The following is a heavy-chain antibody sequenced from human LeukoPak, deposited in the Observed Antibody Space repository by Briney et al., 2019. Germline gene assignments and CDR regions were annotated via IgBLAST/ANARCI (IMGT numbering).Heavy chain of an antibody. CDR1: GGSVSSGSYY. D-gene: IGHD6-19*01. V-gene: IGHV4-61*01. CDR3: ASHPYSSGWYVDY. J-gene: IGHJ4*02. CDR2: IYYSGST. Sequence: SETLSLTCTVSGGSVSSGSYYWSWIRQPPGKGLEWIGYIYYSGSTNYNPSLKSRVTISVDTSKNQFSLKVNSVTAADTAVYYCASHPYSSGWYVDYWGQGTLVTVSS.